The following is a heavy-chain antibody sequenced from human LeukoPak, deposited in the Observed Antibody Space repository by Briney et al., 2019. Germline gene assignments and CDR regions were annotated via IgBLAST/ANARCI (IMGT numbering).Heavy chain of an antibody. V-gene: IGHV3-15*01. CDR3: TTGGYYGSGSYFFDY. CDR2: IKSKTDGGTT. D-gene: IGHD3-10*01. Sequence: GGSLRLSCAASGFTFSSYEMNWVRQAPGKGLEWVGRIKSKTDGGTTDYAAPVKGRFTISRDDSKNTLYLQMNSLKTEDTAVYYCTTGGYYGSGSYFFDYWGQGTLVTVSS. CDR1: GFTFSSYE. J-gene: IGHJ4*02.